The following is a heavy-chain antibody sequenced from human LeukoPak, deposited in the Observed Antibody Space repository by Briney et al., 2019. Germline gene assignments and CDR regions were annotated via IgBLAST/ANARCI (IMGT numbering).Heavy chain of an antibody. D-gene: IGHD6-13*01. Sequence: ASVKVSCKASGGTFSSYAISWVRQAPGQGLEWMGGIIPIFGTANYAQKFQGRVTITADKSTSTAYMGLSSLRSEDTAVYYCARDKVGGSSLDYWGQGTLVTVSS. J-gene: IGHJ4*02. CDR3: ARDKVGGSSLDY. CDR1: GGTFSSYA. CDR2: IIPIFGTA. V-gene: IGHV1-69*06.